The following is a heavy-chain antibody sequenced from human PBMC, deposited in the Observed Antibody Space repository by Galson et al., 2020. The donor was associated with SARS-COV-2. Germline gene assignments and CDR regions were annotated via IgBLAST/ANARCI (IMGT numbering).Heavy chain of an antibody. CDR1: GASLSSSNYY. D-gene: IGHD1-1*01. CDR2: IYSTGVA. Sequence: SETLSLPCPVSGASLSSSNYYWGWIRQPPGEGLERIGIIYSTGVASYNPSLNSRVTKSLDTSKNQFSLKLNSVTAADTALYYCARYSPGTMLDYWGPGTLVTVSS. V-gene: IGHV4-39*07. CDR3: ARYSPGTMLDY. J-gene: IGHJ4*02.